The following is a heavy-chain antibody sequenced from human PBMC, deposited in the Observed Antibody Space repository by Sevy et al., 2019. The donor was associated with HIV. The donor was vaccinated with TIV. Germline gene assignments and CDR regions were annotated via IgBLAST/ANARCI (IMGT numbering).Heavy chain of an antibody. CDR1: GFPFSSYW. Sequence: GGSLRLSCAASGFPFSSYWMSWVRQAPGKGLEWVANIKQDGSEKYYVDSVKGRFTISRDNAKNSLYLQMNSLRAEDTAVYYCASILDYYYGSGSPNDYWGQGTLVTVSS. J-gene: IGHJ4*02. CDR3: ASILDYYYGSGSPNDY. V-gene: IGHV3-7*01. CDR2: IKQDGSEK. D-gene: IGHD3-10*01.